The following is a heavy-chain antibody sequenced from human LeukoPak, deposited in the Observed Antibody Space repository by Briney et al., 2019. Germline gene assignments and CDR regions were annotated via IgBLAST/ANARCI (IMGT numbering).Heavy chain of an antibody. CDR3: ARDGNSVGEGFDY. CDR1: GGSISSYY. V-gene: IGHV4-59*01. J-gene: IGHJ4*02. D-gene: IGHD3-16*01. CDR2: IYYSGST. Sequence: SETLSLTCTVSGGSISSYYWSWIRQPPGKGLEWIGYIYYSGSTNYNPSLKSRVTISVDTSKNQFSLKLSSVTAADTAVYYCARDGNSVGEGFDYWGQGTLVTVSS.